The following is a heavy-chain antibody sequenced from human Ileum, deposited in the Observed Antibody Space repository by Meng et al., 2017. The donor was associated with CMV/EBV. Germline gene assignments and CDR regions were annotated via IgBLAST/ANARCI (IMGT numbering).Heavy chain of an antibody. J-gene: IGHJ4*02. V-gene: IGHV4-4*07. CDR2: IYTSGTT. CDR3: ARNYGSGNWNFFHY. Sequence: QLQDLGPELVKPSETLSLTCYVSGGSISNYYWSWIRQPAGKGLEWIAHIYTSGTTNYNPSLKSRVTMSVDTSRNQFSLKLTSVTAADTAVYYCARNYGSGNWNFFHYWGQGTLVTVSS. D-gene: IGHD3-10*01. CDR1: GGSISNYY.